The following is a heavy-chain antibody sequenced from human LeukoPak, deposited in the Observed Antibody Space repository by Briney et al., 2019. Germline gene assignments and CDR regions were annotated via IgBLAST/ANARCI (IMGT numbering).Heavy chain of an antibody. CDR2: IHHSGST. V-gene: IGHV4-38-2*02. J-gene: IGHJ4*02. CDR1: GDSIRSGYY. Sequence: PSETLSLTCTVSGDSIRSGYYWGWIRQPPGKGLEWIGGIHHSGSTYYNPSVKSRVTISVDTSKNQFSLKLSSVIAADTAVYYCARDRPTYYYDSNSDTGWDYFDYWGQGTLVTVSS. D-gene: IGHD3-22*01. CDR3: ARDRPTYYYDSNSDTGWDYFDY.